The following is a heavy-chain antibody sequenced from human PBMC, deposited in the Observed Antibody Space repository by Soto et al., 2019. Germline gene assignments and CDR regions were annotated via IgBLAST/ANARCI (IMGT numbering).Heavy chain of an antibody. CDR1: GGSISSYY. CDR3: ARAPDQNYYGSGTHAFDI. D-gene: IGHD3-10*01. V-gene: IGHV4-59*12. Sequence: SETLSLTCTVSGGSISSYYWSWIRQPPGKGLEWIGYIYYSGSTNYNPSLKSRVTISVAKSKNQFSLKLSSVTAADTAVYYCARAPDQNYYGSGTHAFDIWGQGTMGTVSS. J-gene: IGHJ3*02. CDR2: IYYSGST.